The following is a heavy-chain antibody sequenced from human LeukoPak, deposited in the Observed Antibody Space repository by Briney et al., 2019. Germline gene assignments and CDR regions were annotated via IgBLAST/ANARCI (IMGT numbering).Heavy chain of an antibody. Sequence: SETLSLTCAVYGGSFSGYYWSWIRQPPGKGLEWIGEINHSGSTNYNPSLKSRVTISVDTSKNQFSLKLSSVTAADTAVYYCARGGITMVRGVTLYYYYGMDVWGQGTTVTVSS. CDR1: GGSFSGYY. V-gene: IGHV4-34*01. J-gene: IGHJ6*02. CDR2: INHSGST. D-gene: IGHD3-10*01. CDR3: ARGGITMVRGVTLYYYYGMDV.